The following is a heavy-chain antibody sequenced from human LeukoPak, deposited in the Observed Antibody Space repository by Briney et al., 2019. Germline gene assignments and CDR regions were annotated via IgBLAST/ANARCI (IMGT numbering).Heavy chain of an antibody. Sequence: SETLSLTCTVSGSAYSISGGYYWGWIRQPPGKGLEWIGSIYHSGSTYYNPSLKSRATISVDTSKNQFSLKLKSVTAADTAVYYCAGQFDSSGSYFYWGQGTLVTVSS. V-gene: IGHV4-38-2*02. CDR3: AGQFDSSGSYFY. D-gene: IGHD3-22*01. J-gene: IGHJ4*02. CDR2: IYHSGST. CDR1: GSAYSISGGYY.